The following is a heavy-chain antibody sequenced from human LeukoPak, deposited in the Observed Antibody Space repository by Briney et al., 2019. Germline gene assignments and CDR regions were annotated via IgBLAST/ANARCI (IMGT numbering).Heavy chain of an antibody. CDR1: GGSIRSYD. CDR3: ARQFLYYYDSSGYYYYFDY. Sequence: SETLSLTCTVSGGSIRSYDWSWIRQPPGKGLEWIGYISYGGTTNYNPPLKSRVTVSADTSKNQFSLKLSSVTAADTAVYYCARQFLYYYDSSGYYYYFDYWGQGTLVTVSS. V-gene: IGHV4-59*08. J-gene: IGHJ4*02. CDR2: ISYGGTT. D-gene: IGHD3-22*01.